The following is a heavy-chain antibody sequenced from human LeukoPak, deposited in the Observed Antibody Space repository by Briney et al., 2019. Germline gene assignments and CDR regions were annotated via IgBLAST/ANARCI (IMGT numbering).Heavy chain of an antibody. D-gene: IGHD3-3*01. CDR1: GYSFTSYW. CDR2: IYPGDSDT. Sequence: GESLQISCKGSGYSFTSYWIGWVRQMPGKGLEWMGIIYPGDSDTRYSPSFQGQVTISADKSISTAYLQWSSLKASDTAMYYCARPHLPYYDFWSGYYKGYYFDYWGQGTLVTVSS. V-gene: IGHV5-51*01. CDR3: ARPHLPYYDFWSGYYKGYYFDY. J-gene: IGHJ4*02.